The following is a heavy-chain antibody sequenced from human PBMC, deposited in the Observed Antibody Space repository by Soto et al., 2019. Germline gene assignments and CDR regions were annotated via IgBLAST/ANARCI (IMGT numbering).Heavy chain of an antibody. CDR2: NYYSGST. Sequence: PSETLSLTCTVSGCSFSSSSYYWGWIRQPPGKGLVWVGSNYYSGSTYYNPSIKRRVTISVDTSKNQFSLKRSSVTVEDTAVYYCARQQLKYYYGSGSYWPWSMDVWGQGTTVTVSS. CDR3: ARQQLKYYYGSGSYWPWSMDV. J-gene: IGHJ6*02. V-gene: IGHV4-39*01. CDR1: GCSFSSSSYY. D-gene: IGHD3-10*01.